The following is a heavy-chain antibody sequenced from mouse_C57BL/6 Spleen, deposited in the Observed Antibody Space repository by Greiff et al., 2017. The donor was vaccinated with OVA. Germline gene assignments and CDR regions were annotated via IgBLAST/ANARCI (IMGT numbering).Heavy chain of an antibody. V-gene: IGHV1-15*01. J-gene: IGHJ2*01. Sequence: VQLQQSGAELVRPGASVTLSCKASGYTFTDYEMHWVKQTPVHGLEWIGAIDPETGGTAYNQKFKGKAILTADKSSSTAYMELRSLTSEDSAVYYCTRIYGNYVDYWGQGTTLTVSS. CDR1: GYTFTDYE. D-gene: IGHD2-1*01. CDR3: TRIYGNYVDY. CDR2: IDPETGGT.